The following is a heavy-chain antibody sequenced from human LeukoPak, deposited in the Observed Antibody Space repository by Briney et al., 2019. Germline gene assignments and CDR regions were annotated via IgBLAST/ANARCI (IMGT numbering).Heavy chain of an antibody. CDR3: ARHIRRDYVYNAFDI. CDR2: IYHSGST. D-gene: IGHD4-17*01. Sequence: KPSETLSLTCAVSGYSISSGYYGGWVRQPSGKGLEWVGSIYHSGSTYYNPSLKSRVTISVDTSKNQFSLKLSSVTAADTAVYYCARHIRRDYVYNAFDIWGQGTMVTVSS. CDR1: GYSISSGYY. V-gene: IGHV4-38-2*01. J-gene: IGHJ3*02.